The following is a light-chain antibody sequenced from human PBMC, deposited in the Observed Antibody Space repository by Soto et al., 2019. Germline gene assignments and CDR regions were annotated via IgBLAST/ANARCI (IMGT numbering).Light chain of an antibody. V-gene: IGKV1-5*03. CDR3: QQYNSHSSYT. CDR2: KAS. Sequence: DIQMTQSPSTLSASVGDRVTITCRASQSINTGLAWYQQKPGKAPKLLIYKASSLGSGVPSRFSGSGSGTECTLTISSLQPDDFAIYYCQQYNSHSSYTFGQGTKLEIK. CDR1: QSINTG. J-gene: IGKJ2*01.